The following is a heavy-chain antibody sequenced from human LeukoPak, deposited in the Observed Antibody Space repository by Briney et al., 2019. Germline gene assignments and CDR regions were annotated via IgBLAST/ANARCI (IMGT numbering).Heavy chain of an antibody. CDR1: GGSISSNY. Sequence: PSETLSLTCTVSGGSISSNYMTWVRQAPGKGLEWVSVINSGGSTYYADSVKGRFTISRDISKNTLFLQMNSLRAEDTAVYYCARVGLYSSTWRGAFDIWGQGTMVTVSS. D-gene: IGHD6-13*01. CDR2: INSGGST. CDR3: ARVGLYSSTWRGAFDI. V-gene: IGHV3-53*01. J-gene: IGHJ3*02.